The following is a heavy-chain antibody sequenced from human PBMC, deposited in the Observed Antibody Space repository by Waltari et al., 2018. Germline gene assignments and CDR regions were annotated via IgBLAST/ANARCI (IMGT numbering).Heavy chain of an antibody. CDR1: GGSISSYY. D-gene: IGHD6-6*01. J-gene: IGHJ5*02. Sequence: QVQLQESGPGLVKPSETLSLTCTVSGGSISSYYWSWIRQPAGKGLEWIGRNHTSGSNNDTPTLKSRVTMSVATSKNQFSLKLSAVTAADTAVYYCARGRGIAARREDGNFWFDPWGQGTLVTVSS. CDR2: NHTSGSN. V-gene: IGHV4-4*07. CDR3: ARGRGIAARREDGNFWFDP.